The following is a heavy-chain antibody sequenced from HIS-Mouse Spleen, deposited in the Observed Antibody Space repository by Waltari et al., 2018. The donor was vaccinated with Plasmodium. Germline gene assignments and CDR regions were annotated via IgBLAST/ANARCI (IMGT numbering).Heavy chain of an antibody. CDR3: ARLVVVASKDSY. CDR1: GGSFSCYY. CDR2: IKHSGST. J-gene: IGHJ4*02. V-gene: IGHV4-34*01. D-gene: IGHD2-15*01. Sequence: QVQLQQWDAGLFKPSETLSRTCAVNGGSFSCYYWSWIRRPPGKGLEWIGEIKHSGSTNYNPSLKSRVTISVDTSKNQFSLKLSSVTAADTAVYYCARLVVVASKDSYWGQGTLVTVSS.